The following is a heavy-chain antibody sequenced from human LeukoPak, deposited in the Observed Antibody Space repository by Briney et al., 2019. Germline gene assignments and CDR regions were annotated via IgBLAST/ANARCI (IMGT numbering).Heavy chain of an antibody. CDR3: ARTVSSAGWSDDAFDI. CDR2: INWDGGSN. CDR1: GFTFDDYG. D-gene: IGHD6-19*01. Sequence: AGSLRLSCAASGFTFDDYGMSWHRQAPGQGLEWVSGINWDGGSNGYADSVKGRFTISRDNAKNFLYLQMNRLRAEDTALYYWARTVSSAGWSDDAFDIWGQGTMVTVSS. J-gene: IGHJ3*02. V-gene: IGHV3-20*04.